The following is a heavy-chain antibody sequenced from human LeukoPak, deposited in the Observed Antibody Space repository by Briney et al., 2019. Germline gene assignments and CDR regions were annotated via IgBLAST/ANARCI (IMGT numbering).Heavy chain of an antibody. CDR3: AKEMATTSLDY. Sequence: GGSLRLSCAASGFTFDDYAMHWVRQAPGKGLEWVSGISWNSGSIGYADSVKGRITISRDNAKNSLYLQMNSLRAEDTALYYCAKEMATTSLDYWGQGTLVTVSS. J-gene: IGHJ4*02. CDR2: ISWNSGSI. D-gene: IGHD5-24*01. V-gene: IGHV3-9*01. CDR1: GFTFDDYA.